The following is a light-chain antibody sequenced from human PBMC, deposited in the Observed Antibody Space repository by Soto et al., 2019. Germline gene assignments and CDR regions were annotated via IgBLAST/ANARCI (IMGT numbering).Light chain of an antibody. CDR2: AAS. CDR3: QKYSSVPV. J-gene: IGKJ3*01. CDR1: QGIRNF. Sequence: DIQMTQSPTSLSASVGDRVTITCRASQGIRNFVAWYQQKPGKAPKLLIYAASTLQSGVPSRFSGSGSGTDLTLTINSLKPEDVATYSCQKYSSVPVFGPGTKVEIK. V-gene: IGKV1-27*01.